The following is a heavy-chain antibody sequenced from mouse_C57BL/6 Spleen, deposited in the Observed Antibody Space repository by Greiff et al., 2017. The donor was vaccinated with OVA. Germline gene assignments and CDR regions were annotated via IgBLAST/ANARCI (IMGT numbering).Heavy chain of an antibody. CDR3: ARNGFPFDY. V-gene: IGHV1-82*01. CDR2: IYPGDGAT. Sequence: VKLVESGPELVKPGASVKISCKASGYAFSSSWMNWVKQRPGKGLEWIGRIYPGDGATNYNGKFKGKATLTADKSSSTAYMQLSSLTSEDSAVYFCARNGFPFDYWGQGTTLTVSS. J-gene: IGHJ2*01. CDR1: GYAFSSSW.